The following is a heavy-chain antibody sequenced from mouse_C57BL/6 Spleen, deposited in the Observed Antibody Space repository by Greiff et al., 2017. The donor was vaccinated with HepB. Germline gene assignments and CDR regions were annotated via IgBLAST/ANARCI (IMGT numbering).Heavy chain of an antibody. D-gene: IGHD3-2*02. Sequence: EVKLVESGGGLVKPGGSLKLSCAASGFTFSSYAMSWVRQTPEKRLEWVATISDGGSYTYYPDNVKGRLTISRDNAKNNLYLQMSHLKSEDTAMYYCARDQDGAMDYWGQGTSVTVSS. CDR2: ISDGGSYT. CDR3: ARDQDGAMDY. J-gene: IGHJ4*01. V-gene: IGHV5-4*01. CDR1: GFTFSSYA.